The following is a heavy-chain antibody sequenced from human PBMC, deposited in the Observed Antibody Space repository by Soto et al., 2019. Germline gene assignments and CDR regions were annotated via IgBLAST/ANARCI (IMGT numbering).Heavy chain of an antibody. CDR2: IYYSGST. CDR1: GGSISSYY. Sequence: QVQLQESGPGLVKPSETLSLTCTVSGGSISSYYWSWIRQPPGKGLEWIGYIYYSGSTNYNPSHTSRVTISVDTSKNQFALKLSSVTAADTAVYYCARHDYGDYVFDYWGQGTLVTVSS. CDR3: ARHDYGDYVFDY. J-gene: IGHJ4*02. D-gene: IGHD4-17*01. V-gene: IGHV4-59*08.